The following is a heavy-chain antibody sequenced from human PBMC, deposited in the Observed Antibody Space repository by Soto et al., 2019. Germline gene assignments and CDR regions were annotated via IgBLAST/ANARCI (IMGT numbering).Heavy chain of an antibody. Sequence: QVQLVQSGAEVKKPGCSVKVSCKASGGTFSSYAISWVRQAPGQGLEWMGGIIPIFGTANYAQKFQSRVTITADESTSTAYMELSSLRSEDTAVYYCAREGKGVGSIHLPFDIWGQGTMVTVSS. J-gene: IGHJ3*02. CDR1: GGTFSSYA. D-gene: IGHD2-2*03. CDR2: IIPIFGTA. CDR3: AREGKGVGSIHLPFDI. V-gene: IGHV1-69*01.